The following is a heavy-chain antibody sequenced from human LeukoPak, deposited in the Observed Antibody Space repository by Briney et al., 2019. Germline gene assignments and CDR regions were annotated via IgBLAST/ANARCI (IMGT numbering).Heavy chain of an antibody. J-gene: IGHJ4*02. CDR2: IYYSGST. CDR3: ARFTPRGSNFDY. Sequence: PSEALSLTCTVSGGSISSYYWSWIRQPPGKGLEWIGYIYYSGSTNYNPSLKSQVTISVDTSKNQFSLKLSSVTAADTAVYYCARFTPRGSNFDYWGQGTLVTVSS. CDR1: GGSISSYY. D-gene: IGHD3-10*01. V-gene: IGHV4-59*08.